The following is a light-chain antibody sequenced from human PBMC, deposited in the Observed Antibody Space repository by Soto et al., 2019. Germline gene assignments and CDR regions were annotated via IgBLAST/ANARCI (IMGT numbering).Light chain of an antibody. CDR2: AAS. CDR3: QKYSSVPV. J-gene: IGKJ3*01. CDR1: QGINNY. V-gene: IGKV1-27*01. Sequence: DIPMTQSPSSLSASVGDRVTITCRASQGINNYVAWYQQKPGKPPKLLIYAASTLQSGVPSRFSGSGSGTDFTLTINRLQPEDVATYSCQKYSSVPVFGPGIKVDIK.